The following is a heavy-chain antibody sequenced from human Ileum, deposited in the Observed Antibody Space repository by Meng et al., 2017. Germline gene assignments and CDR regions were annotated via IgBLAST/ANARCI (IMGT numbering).Heavy chain of an antibody. Sequence: QVQLQEPGPGLVRPAETLSLICPVPGGSASSDGFQWGWVRQPPGKGLEWIGYASTNYNPSLKIRVTISLYTSKNQFSLELSSVTAADTAVYYCARDHWGSLDYWGQGILVTVSS. J-gene: IGHJ4*02. V-gene: IGHV4-61*08. CDR2: AST. D-gene: IGHD7-27*01. CDR1: GGSASSDGFQ. CDR3: ARDHWGSLDY.